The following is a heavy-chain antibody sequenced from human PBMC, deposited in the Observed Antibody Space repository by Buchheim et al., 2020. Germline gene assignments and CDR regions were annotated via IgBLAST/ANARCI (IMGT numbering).Heavy chain of an antibody. CDR3: AKVGYDILTGWDVVFDY. Sequence: HLLESGGGLVQPGGSLRLSCEASGFTFSRYAMYWVRQAPGKGLEWVAAINGDGVATFYADSVKGRLTISRDNSKNTLYLQMNSLRAEDTAVYYCAKVGYDILTGWDVVFDYWGQGTL. CDR2: INGDGVAT. V-gene: IGHV3-23*01. D-gene: IGHD3-9*01. CDR1: GFTFSRYA. J-gene: IGHJ4*02.